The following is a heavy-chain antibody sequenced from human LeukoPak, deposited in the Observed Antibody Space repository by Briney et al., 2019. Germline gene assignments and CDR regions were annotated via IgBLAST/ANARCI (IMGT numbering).Heavy chain of an antibody. V-gene: IGHV4-61*02. CDR3: ARDLSSSGWYDY. CDR1: GGSISSASYY. D-gene: IGHD6-19*01. Sequence: SQTLSLTCTVSGGSISSASYYWSWIRQPAGKGLEWIGRIYTSGSTNYSPSLRSRVTISVDTSKNEFSLKLSSVTAADTAVYYCARDLSSSGWYDYWGQGTLVTVSS. CDR2: IYTSGST. J-gene: IGHJ4*02.